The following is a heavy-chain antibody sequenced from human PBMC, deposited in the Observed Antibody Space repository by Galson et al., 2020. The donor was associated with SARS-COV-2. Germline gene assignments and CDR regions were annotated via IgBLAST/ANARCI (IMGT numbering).Heavy chain of an antibody. CDR1: GGSFSSGDYY. D-gene: IGHD1-1*01. Sequence: SETLSLTCTVSGGSFSSGDYYWSWIRQHPGKGLEWIGYMYYTGNTYYNPSLKSRVTISVDTSKKKFSLKLSSVTAADTAVYYCARDPGVQRQTTMATGWFDTWGPGTLVTVSS. V-gene: IGHV4-31*03. CDR2: MYYTGNT. J-gene: IGHJ5*02. CDR3: ARDPGVQRQTTMATGWFDT.